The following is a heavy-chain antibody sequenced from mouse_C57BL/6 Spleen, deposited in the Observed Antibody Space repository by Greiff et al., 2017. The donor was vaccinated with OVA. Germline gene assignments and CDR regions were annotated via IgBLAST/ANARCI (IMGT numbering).Heavy chain of an antibody. J-gene: IGHJ2*01. CDR1: GYTFTDYN. D-gene: IGHD1-1*01. Sequence: VHVKQSGPELVKPGASVKMSCKASGYTFTDYNMHWVKQSHGKSLEWIGYINPNNGGTSYNQKFKGKATLTVNKSSSTAYMELRSLTSEDSAVYYCASSYGSSYGYWGQGTTLTVSS. CDR2: INPNNGGT. V-gene: IGHV1-22*01. CDR3: ASSYGSSYGY.